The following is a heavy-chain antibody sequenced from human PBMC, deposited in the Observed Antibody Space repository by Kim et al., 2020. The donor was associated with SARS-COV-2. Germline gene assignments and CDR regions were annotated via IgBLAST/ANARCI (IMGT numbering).Heavy chain of an antibody. CDR2: FYYTGST. V-gene: IGHV4-39*01. D-gene: IGHD3-16*01. J-gene: IGHJ4*02. Sequence: SETLSLTCTVSGVSISSRSYYWAWIRQSPGKGLEWIGSFYYTGSTYYNPSLKSRLTISEDTSKNHFSLTLTSATPADTAVYFCARLSLMTYTSSWYVFDFWGQGMPVTVSS. CDR1: GVSISSRSYY. CDR3: ARLSLMTYTSSWYVFDF.